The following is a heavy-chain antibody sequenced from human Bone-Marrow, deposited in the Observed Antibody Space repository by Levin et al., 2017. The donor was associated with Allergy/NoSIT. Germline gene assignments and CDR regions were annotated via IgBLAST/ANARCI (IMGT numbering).Heavy chain of an antibody. D-gene: IGHD4-17*01. Sequence: GESLKISCETSGYTFSGNFAHWVRQAPGQGLEWMGWINLSSGDTDYAEKFQGRVTMTRDRSIKTVYMQLRGLTSDDTAIYYCAMQTTGFKYLDFWGQGTLVSVS. V-gene: IGHV1-2*02. J-gene: IGHJ4*02. CDR2: INLSSGDT. CDR1: GYTFSGNF. CDR3: AMQTTGFKYLDF.